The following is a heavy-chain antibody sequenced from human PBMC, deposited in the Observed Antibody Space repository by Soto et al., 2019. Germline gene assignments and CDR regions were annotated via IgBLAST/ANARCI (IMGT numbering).Heavy chain of an antibody. D-gene: IGHD5-12*01. Sequence: GGSLRLSCAASGFTFSSYGMHWVRQAPGKGLEWVAVIWYDGSNKYYADSVKGRFTISRDNSKNTLYLQMNSLRAEDTAVYYCARLDIVARLHGMDVWGQGTTVTVSS. J-gene: IGHJ6*02. CDR1: GFTFSSYG. CDR3: ARLDIVARLHGMDV. CDR2: IWYDGSNK. V-gene: IGHV3-33*01.